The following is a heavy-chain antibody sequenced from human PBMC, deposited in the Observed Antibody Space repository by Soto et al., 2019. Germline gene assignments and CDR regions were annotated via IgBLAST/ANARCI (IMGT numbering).Heavy chain of an antibody. CDR2: ISSSSTPI. CDR1: GFTFSSYS. V-gene: IGHV3-48*02. J-gene: IGHJ4*02. Sequence: EVQLVESGGGLVQPGGSLRLSCAASGFTFSSYSMNWVRQAPGKGLEWVSYISSSSTPIYYADSVKGRFTISRDNAKNALYLQMNSLRDEDTAVYYCAWLYRYDSGSYFQRANQEYYFDHWGQGSLVTVSS. CDR3: AWLYRYDSGSYFQRANQEYYFDH. D-gene: IGHD3-22*01.